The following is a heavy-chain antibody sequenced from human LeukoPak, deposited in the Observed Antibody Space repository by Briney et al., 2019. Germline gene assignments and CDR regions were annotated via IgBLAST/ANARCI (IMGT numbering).Heavy chain of an antibody. Sequence: GGSLRLSCAASGFTFDDYTMHWVRQAPGKGLEWVSLIGWDGDSTYYADSVKGRFTISRDNSKNSLYLQMNNLRTEDTALYYCLKKGYSGSSGGAYFDYWGQGTLVTVSS. CDR3: LKKGYSGSSGGAYFDY. D-gene: IGHD4-23*01. CDR1: GFTFDDYT. CDR2: IGWDGDST. J-gene: IGHJ4*02. V-gene: IGHV3-43*01.